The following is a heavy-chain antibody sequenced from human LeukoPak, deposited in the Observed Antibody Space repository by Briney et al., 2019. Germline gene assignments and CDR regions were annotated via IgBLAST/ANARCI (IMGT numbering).Heavy chain of an antibody. V-gene: IGHV3-9*03. CDR2: ISWNSGSI. Sequence: PGRSLRLSCAASGFTFDDYAMHWVRQASGKGLEWVSGISWNSGSIGYADSVKGRFTISRDNAKNSLYLQMNSLRAEDMALYYCAKGGIAVAGEIDYWGQGTLVTVSS. CDR3: AKGGIAVAGEIDY. D-gene: IGHD6-19*01. CDR1: GFTFDDYA. J-gene: IGHJ4*02.